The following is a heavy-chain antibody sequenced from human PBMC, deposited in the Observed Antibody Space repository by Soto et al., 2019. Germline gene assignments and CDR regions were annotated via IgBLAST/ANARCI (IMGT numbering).Heavy chain of an antibody. Sequence: SETLSLTCTVSGGSISSYYWSWIRQPPGKGLEWIGYVYYSGSTNYNPSLKSRVTISVDTSKNQFSLKLSSVTAADTAVYYCARDLGYWGQGTLVTVSS. J-gene: IGHJ4*02. CDR3: ARDLGY. CDR1: GGSISSYY. V-gene: IGHV4-59*01. CDR2: VYYSGST.